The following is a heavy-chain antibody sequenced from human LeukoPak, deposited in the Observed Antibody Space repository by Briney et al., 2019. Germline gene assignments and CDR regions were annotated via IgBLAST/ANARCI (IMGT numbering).Heavy chain of an antibody. D-gene: IGHD4-17*01. CDR3: ATVSSTVTHFDY. V-gene: IGHV1-46*01. CDR1: GYTFSNYY. CDR2: INPSGGST. J-gene: IGHJ4*02. Sequence: ASVKVSCKASGYTFSNYYMHWVRQAPGQGLEWMGIINPSGGSTSYAQKFQGRVTMTRDTSTSRVHMELSSLRSEDTAVYYCATVSSTVTHFDYWGQGTLVTVSS.